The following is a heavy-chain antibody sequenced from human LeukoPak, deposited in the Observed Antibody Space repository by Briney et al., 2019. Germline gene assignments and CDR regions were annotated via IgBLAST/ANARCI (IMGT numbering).Heavy chain of an antibody. CDR3: AKVQGLLWFEENWFDP. J-gene: IGHJ5*02. CDR2: ISGSGGST. D-gene: IGHD3-10*01. Sequence: GGSLRLSCAASGFTFSSYAMSWVRQAPGKGLEWVSAISGSGGSTYYADSVKGRFTISRDNSKNTLYLQMNSLRAEDTAVYYCAKVQGLLWFEENWFDPWGQGTLVTVSS. V-gene: IGHV3-23*01. CDR1: GFTFSSYA.